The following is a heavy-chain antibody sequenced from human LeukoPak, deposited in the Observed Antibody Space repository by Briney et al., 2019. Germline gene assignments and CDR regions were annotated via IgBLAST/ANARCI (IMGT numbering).Heavy chain of an antibody. CDR3: ARDRNYAFDY. D-gene: IGHD4-11*01. V-gene: IGHV3-11*06. J-gene: IGHJ4*02. CDR1: GFTFSDHY. CDR2: ISAGSSFT. Sequence: SGGSLRLSCAASGFTFSDHYMSWIRQAPGKGLEWLSYISAGSSFTKYADSVKGRFTISRDSAKNSLYLQMNSLRAEDTAVYYCARDRNYAFDYWGQGTLVTVSS.